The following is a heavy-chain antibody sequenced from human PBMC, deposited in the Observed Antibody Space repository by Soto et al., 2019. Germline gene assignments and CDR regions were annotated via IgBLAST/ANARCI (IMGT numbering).Heavy chain of an antibody. V-gene: IGHV1-69*06. D-gene: IGHD2-8*01. CDR1: GGTFSSYA. CDR3: ARAILYGYGMDV. Sequence: QVQLVQSGAEVKKPGSSVKVSCKASGGTFSSYAISWVRQAPGQGLEWMGGIIHIFGTANYAQKFQGRVTITADKSTSPAYMELSSLRSEDTAVYYCARAILYGYGMDVWGQGSTVTVSS. J-gene: IGHJ6*02. CDR2: IIHIFGTA.